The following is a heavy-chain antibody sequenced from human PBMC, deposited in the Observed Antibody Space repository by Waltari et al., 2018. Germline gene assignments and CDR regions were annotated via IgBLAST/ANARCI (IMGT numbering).Heavy chain of an antibody. D-gene: IGHD2-2*01. J-gene: IGHJ5*02. CDR2: ITTNTGNP. Sequence: INWLRQAPGKGPELMGWITTNTGNPTYAQGFRGRFVFSLDTSVNTAYLEINSLKTEDTAIYYCAREVVPSRTIVVNWFDPWGQGTQVTVSS. V-gene: IGHV7-4-1*02. CDR3: AREVVPSRTIVVNWFDP.